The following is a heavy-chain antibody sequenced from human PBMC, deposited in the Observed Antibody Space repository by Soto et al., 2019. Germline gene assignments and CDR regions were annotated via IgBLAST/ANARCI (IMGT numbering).Heavy chain of an antibody. D-gene: IGHD1-26*01. CDR2: ISYDGSNK. V-gene: IGHV3-30*03. CDR3: APTRSLTLMGYFVY. Sequence: QVQLVESGGGVVQPGRSLRLSCAASGFTFSSYGMHWVRQAPGKGLEWVAVISYDGSNKYYADSVKGRFTISRDNSKNTLYLQMNSLRAEDTAVYYCAPTRSLTLMGYFVYWGQGTLVTVSS. J-gene: IGHJ4*02. CDR1: GFTFSSYG.